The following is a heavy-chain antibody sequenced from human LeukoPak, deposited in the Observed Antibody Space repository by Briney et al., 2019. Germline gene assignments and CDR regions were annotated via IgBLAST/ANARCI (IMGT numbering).Heavy chain of an antibody. CDR1: GYTFTSYY. CDR2: INPSGGST. D-gene: IGHD2-15*01. J-gene: IGHJ5*02. V-gene: IGHV1-46*01. CDR3: AREIVVVVTRQTWFDP. Sequence: ASVKVSCKASGYTFTSYYMQWVRQAPGQGLEWMGIINPSGGSTSYAQKFQGRVTLTRDTSTSTVYMELSSLRSEDTAVYYCAREIVVVVTRQTWFDPWGQGTLVTVSS.